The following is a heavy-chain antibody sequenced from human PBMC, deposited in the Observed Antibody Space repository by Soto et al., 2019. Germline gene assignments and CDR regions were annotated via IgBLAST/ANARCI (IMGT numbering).Heavy chain of an antibody. CDR2: ISGSADST. J-gene: IGHJ6*02. V-gene: IGHV3-23*01. CDR3: AKTRGAMIYAISVYGMDV. CDR1: GVTFNKYA. D-gene: IGHD2-8*01. Sequence: GGSLRLSCTASGVTFNKYAMTWVRQAPGKGLEWVSIISGSADSTFYADSVKGRFTISRDNSKNMLYLQINSLRAEDTAVYYCAKTRGAMIYAISVYGMDVWRQGTTVTVSS.